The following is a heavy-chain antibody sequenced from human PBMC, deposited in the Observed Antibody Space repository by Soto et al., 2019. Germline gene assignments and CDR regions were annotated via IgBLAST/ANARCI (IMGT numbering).Heavy chain of an antibody. CDR1: GGTFSSYA. CDR2: IIPIFGTA. Sequence: SVKVSCKASGGTFSSYAISWVRQAPGQGLEWMGGIIPIFGTANYAQKFQGRVTITADKSTSTAYMELSSLRSEDAAVYYCARVRYYGSGGYYNPLYYYYYYGMDVWGQGTTVTVS. V-gene: IGHV1-69*06. J-gene: IGHJ6*02. CDR3: ARVRYYGSGGYYNPLYYYYYYGMDV. D-gene: IGHD3-10*01.